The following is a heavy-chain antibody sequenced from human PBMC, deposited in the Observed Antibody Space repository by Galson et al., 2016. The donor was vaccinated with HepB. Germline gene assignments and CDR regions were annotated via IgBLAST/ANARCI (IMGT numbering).Heavy chain of an antibody. CDR2: IKEDGSEE. J-gene: IGHJ4*02. CDR1: GFTFSSYW. D-gene: IGHD6-13*01. CDR3: ARALIAAAALDY. V-gene: IGHV3-7*01. Sequence: LRLSCAASGFTFSSYWMTWVRQAPGKGLEWVANIKEDGSEEYYVDSVKGRFTISRDNAKNSLFLQMNSLRVEDTAIYYCARALIAAAALDYWGQGTLVTVSS.